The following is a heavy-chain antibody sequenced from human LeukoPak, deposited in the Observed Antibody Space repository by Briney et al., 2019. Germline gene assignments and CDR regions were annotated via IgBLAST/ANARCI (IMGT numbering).Heavy chain of an antibody. D-gene: IGHD5-24*01. CDR3: ARVSRRGILDYNYYVTEGFDY. V-gene: IGHV1-2*02. Sequence: ASVKVSCKASGYTFTGYYMHWVRQAPGQGLEWMGWINPNSGGTNNEQKFQGRVTMTRDTSIRTVYMELRRLRSDDTAVYYCARVSRRGILDYNYYVTEGFDYWGQGTLVTVSS. J-gene: IGHJ4*02. CDR2: INPNSGGT. CDR1: GYTFTGYY.